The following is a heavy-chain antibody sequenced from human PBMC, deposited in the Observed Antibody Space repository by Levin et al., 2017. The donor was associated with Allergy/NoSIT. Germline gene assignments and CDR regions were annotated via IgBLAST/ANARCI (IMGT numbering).Heavy chain of an antibody. Sequence: GGSLRLSCVVSGLTFSDRYMDWVRQTPGKGLEWVGRIRNRANGYTTEYAASVKGRFTISRDDSKNSLYLQMNSLKTEDTALYYCASQRYNYGGSFDSWGQGTLVTVSS. CDR1: GLTFSDRY. CDR3: ASQRYNYGGSFDS. D-gene: IGHD5-18*01. CDR2: IRNRANGYTT. J-gene: IGHJ4*02. V-gene: IGHV3-72*01.